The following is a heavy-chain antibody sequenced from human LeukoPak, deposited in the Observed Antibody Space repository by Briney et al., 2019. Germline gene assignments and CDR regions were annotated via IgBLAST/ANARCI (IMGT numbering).Heavy chain of an antibody. CDR1: GGSFSGYY. CDR2: INHSGST. D-gene: IGHD6-13*01. CDR3: ARTWSWSNFDY. J-gene: IGHJ4*02. Sequence: SETLSLTCAVYGGSFSGYYWSWIRQPPGKGVEWIGEINHSGSTNYNPSLKSRVTISVDTSKNQFSLKLSSVTAADMAVYYCARTWSWSNFDYWGQGTLVTVSS. V-gene: IGHV4-34*01.